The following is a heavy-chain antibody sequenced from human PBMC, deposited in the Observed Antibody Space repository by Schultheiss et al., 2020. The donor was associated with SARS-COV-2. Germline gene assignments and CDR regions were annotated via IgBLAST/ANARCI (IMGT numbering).Heavy chain of an antibody. CDR2: IYYSGST. J-gene: IGHJ3*02. CDR1: GGSISSYY. D-gene: IGHD3-22*01. Sequence: SETLSLTCNVSGGSISSYYWSWIRQLPGKGLEWIVCIYYSGSTNYNPSLKSRVTISVDTSKNQFSLKLSSVTAEDTAVYYCARDGYYDSSGYPEIAFDIWGQGTMVTVSS. V-gene: IGHV4-59*01. CDR3: ARDGYYDSSGYPEIAFDI.